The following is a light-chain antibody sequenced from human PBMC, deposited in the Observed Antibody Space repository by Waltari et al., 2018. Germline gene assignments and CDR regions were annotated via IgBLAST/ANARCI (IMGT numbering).Light chain of an antibody. CDR3: QTGGHGTWV. Sequence: QLVLTQSPSASASLGASVKLTCTLSSGHSSNVIAWLQQQPEKGPGYLMKVNSDGSHSKGDKIPDRFSGSSSGTEHYLTISSLQSEDEADYYCQTGGHGTWVFGGGTKLTVL. V-gene: IGLV4-69*01. J-gene: IGLJ3*02. CDR1: SGHSSNV. CDR2: VNSDGSH.